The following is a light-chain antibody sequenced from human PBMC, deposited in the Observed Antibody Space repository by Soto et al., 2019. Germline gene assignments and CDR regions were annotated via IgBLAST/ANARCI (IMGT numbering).Light chain of an antibody. Sequence: QSVLTQSPSASASLGASVNLTCTLSSGHSSYAIAWPQQQPEKGPRSLMKLNSDGSHSKGGVIPDRFSGSSSGAARYLTISSLQSEDEADYYCPTWGTGIWVFGGGTKVTVL. V-gene: IGLV4-69*01. CDR1: SGHSSYA. CDR3: PTWGTGIWV. J-gene: IGLJ3*02. CDR2: LNSDGSH.